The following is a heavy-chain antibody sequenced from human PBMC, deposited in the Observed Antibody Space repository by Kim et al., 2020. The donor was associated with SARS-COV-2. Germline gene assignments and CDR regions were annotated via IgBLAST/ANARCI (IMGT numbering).Heavy chain of an antibody. CDR3: AREVYRAAAVDY. V-gene: IGHV3-21*01. Sequence: YADSVKGRFTISRDNAKTSLYLQMNSLRAEDTAVYYCAREVYRAAAVDYWGQGTLVTVSS. D-gene: IGHD6-13*01. J-gene: IGHJ4*02.